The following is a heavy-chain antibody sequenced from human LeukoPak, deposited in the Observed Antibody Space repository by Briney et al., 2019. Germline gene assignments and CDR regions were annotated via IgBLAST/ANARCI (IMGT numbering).Heavy chain of an antibody. Sequence: GGSLRLSCAASGFTFSDYYMSWIRQAPGKGLEWVSAISGSGGSTYYADSVKGRFTISRDNSKNTLYLQMNSLRAEDTAVYYCAKPMITFGGVIVQNPPFDYWGQGTLVTVSS. J-gene: IGHJ4*02. CDR1: GFTFSDYY. V-gene: IGHV3-23*01. CDR2: ISGSGGST. D-gene: IGHD3-16*02. CDR3: AKPMITFGGVIVQNPPFDY.